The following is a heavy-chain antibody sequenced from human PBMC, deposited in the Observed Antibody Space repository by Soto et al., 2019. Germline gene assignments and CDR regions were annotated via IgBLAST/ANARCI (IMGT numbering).Heavy chain of an antibody. CDR2: INAGNGNT. CDR1: GYTFTSYA. CDR3: ARSSIAARPDY. Sequence: GASVKVSCKSSGYTFTSYAMHWVRQAPGQRLEWMGWINAGNGNTKYSQKFQGRVTITREKSASTAYMELSSLRSEDTAVYYCARSSIAARPDYWGQGTLVTVSX. D-gene: IGHD6-6*01. V-gene: IGHV1-3*01. J-gene: IGHJ4*02.